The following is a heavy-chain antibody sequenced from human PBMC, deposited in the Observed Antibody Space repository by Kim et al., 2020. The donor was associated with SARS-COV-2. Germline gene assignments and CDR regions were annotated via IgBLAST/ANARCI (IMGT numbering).Heavy chain of an antibody. CDR2: ISGFIGNA. CDR1: GYTFTSHG. D-gene: IGHD2-21*01. V-gene: IGHV1-18*01. CDR3: ARVRTVRFHFYYMDV. Sequence: ASVKVCCKASGYTFTSHGISWVRQAPGQGLEWMGWISGFIGNAKYEQKFQGRVTLTTDTSTSTAYMELKSLRSDDTAVYYCARVRTVRFHFYYMDVWGKG. J-gene: IGHJ6*03.